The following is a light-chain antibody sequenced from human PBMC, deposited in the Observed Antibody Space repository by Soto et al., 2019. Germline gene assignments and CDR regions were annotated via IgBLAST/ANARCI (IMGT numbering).Light chain of an antibody. Sequence: DIQMTQSPSTLSGSVGDRVTITCRASQTISSWLAWYQQKPGKAPKLLIYKASTLTSGVPSRFSGSGSGTEFTLTISSLQSDDFATYYCQHYNSYSEAFGQGTKVELK. CDR1: QTISSW. CDR3: QHYNSYSEA. J-gene: IGKJ1*01. V-gene: IGKV1-5*03. CDR2: KAS.